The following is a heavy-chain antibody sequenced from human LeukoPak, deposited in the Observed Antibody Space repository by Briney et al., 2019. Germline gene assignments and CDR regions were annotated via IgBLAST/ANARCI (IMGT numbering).Heavy chain of an antibody. D-gene: IGHD3-3*01. V-gene: IGHV3-30*02. Sequence: GGSLRLSCAASGFTFSSYGMHWVRQAPGKGLEWVAFIRYDGSNKYYADSVKGRFTISRDNSKNTLYLQMNSLRAEDTAVYYCATSFRFLEWLPKGDYWGQGTLVTVSS. CDR3: ATSFRFLEWLPKGDY. CDR1: GFTFSSYG. J-gene: IGHJ4*02. CDR2: IRYDGSNK.